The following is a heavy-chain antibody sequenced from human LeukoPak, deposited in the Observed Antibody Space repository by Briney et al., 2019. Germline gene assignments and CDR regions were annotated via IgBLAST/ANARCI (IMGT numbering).Heavy chain of an antibody. J-gene: IGHJ4*02. CDR1: GGSISSYY. CDR2: IYTSGST. CDR3: ARDFMGSSSGRDDY. V-gene: IGHV4-4*07. Sequence: SETLSLTCTVSGGSISSYYWSWIRQPAGKGLEWIGRIYTSGSTNYNPSLKSRVTMSVDTSKNQFSLKLSSVTAADTAVYYCARDFMGSSSGRDDYWGQGTLVTVSS. D-gene: IGHD6-6*01.